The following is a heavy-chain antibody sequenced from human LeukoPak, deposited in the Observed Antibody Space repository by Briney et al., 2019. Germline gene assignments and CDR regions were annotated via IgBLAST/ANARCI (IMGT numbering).Heavy chain of an antibody. Sequence: AASVKVSCKASGYTFTDYYIHWVRQAPGQGLEWIRRINPDSGGTNSAQKFQGRVTMTRDTSISTAYIELSSLRSDDTAVYYCARAKEQTIAARYFDYWGQGTLVTVSS. CDR3: ARAKEQTIAARYFDY. V-gene: IGHV1-2*06. CDR2: INPDSGGT. CDR1: GYTFTDYY. J-gene: IGHJ4*02. D-gene: IGHD6-6*01.